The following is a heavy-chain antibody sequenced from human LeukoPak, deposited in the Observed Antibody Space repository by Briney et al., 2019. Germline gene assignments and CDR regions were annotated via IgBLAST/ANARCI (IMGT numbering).Heavy chain of an antibody. CDR3: AKHMRATNTYSFFGLDV. D-gene: IGHD1-26*01. V-gene: IGHV3-9*01. CDR2: INWNGGGT. Sequence: GGSLRLSCAATGFTFKDYDMHWVRQPPGKGLEWVSSINWNGGGTDYADSVKGRFTISRDKAKNSLYLQLSSLRPEDTALYYCAKHMRATNTYSFFGLDVWGQGTTVTVSS. CDR1: GFTFKDYD. J-gene: IGHJ6*02.